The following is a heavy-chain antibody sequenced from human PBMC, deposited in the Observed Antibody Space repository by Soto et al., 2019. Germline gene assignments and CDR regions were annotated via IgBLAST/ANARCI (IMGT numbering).Heavy chain of an antibody. V-gene: IGHV3-53*01. CDR2: IYSGGST. CDR1: GLTVGSDD. D-gene: IGHD3-10*01. Sequence: GGSRRRSFAASGLTVGSDDRSWVGQGRGKGLEWVSVIYSGGSTFYAGSVKGRFTISRDNAKSTLYLQMSSLRAEDTAVYYCATPVRGALFAVLGFAHWGQGTLVTVSS. J-gene: IGHJ5*02. CDR3: ATPVRGALFAVLGFAH.